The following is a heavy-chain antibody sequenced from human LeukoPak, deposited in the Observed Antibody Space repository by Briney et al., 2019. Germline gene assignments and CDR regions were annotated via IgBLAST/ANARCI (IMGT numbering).Heavy chain of an antibody. D-gene: IGHD2-15*01. CDR2: INTNTGNP. Sequence: ASVKVSCKASGYTFTSYAMNWVRQAPGQALEWMGWINTNTGNPTYAQGFTGRFVFSSDTSVSTAYLQISSLKAEDTAVYYCARKLYSARYNWFDPWGQGTLVTVSS. CDR3: ARKLYSARYNWFDP. J-gene: IGHJ5*02. CDR1: GYTFTSYA. V-gene: IGHV7-4-1*02.